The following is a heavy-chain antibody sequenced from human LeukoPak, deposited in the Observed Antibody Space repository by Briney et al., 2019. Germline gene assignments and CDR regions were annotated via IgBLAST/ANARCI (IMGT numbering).Heavy chain of an antibody. Sequence: GASVKVSCKASGYTFTSYWIGWVRQMPGKGLEWMGIIYPGDSDTRYSPSFQGQVTISADKSISTAYLQWSSLKASDTAMYYRARRRSYGLDDYWGQGTLVTVSS. D-gene: IGHD1-26*01. J-gene: IGHJ4*02. V-gene: IGHV5-51*01. CDR2: IYPGDSDT. CDR3: ARRRSYGLDDY. CDR1: GYTFTSYW.